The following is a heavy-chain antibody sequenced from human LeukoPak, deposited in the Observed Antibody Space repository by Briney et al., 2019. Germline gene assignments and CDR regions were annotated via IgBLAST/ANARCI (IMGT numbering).Heavy chain of an antibody. D-gene: IGHD3-3*01. CDR1: GGSFSGYY. J-gene: IGHJ4*02. V-gene: IGHV4-34*01. CDR3: ARGERVTIFGVVIRLPDPQFDY. Sequence: SSETLSLTCAVYGGSFSGYYWSWIRQPPGKGLEWIGEINHSGSTNYNPSLKSRVTISVDTSKNQFSLKLSSVTAADTAVYYCARGERVTIFGVVIRLPDPQFDYWGQGTLVTVSS. CDR2: INHSGST.